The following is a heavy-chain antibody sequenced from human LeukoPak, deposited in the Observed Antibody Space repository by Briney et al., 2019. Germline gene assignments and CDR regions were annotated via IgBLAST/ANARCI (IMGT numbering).Heavy chain of an antibody. Sequence: GESLKISCKGSGYTFITYWIGWVRQMPGKGLEWIGIIYPGDSDTRYSPSFQGQVTISADKSISTAYLQWSSLMTSDTAMYYCARPDDYGGKPAAFDIWGQGTMVTVSS. J-gene: IGHJ3*02. D-gene: IGHD4-23*01. CDR3: ARPDDYGGKPAAFDI. V-gene: IGHV5-51*01. CDR2: IYPGDSDT. CDR1: GYTFITYW.